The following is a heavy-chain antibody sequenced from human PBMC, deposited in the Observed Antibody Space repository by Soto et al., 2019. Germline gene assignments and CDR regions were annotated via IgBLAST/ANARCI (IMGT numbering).Heavy chain of an antibody. CDR1: GFTFSSYS. Sequence: LRLSCAASGFTFSSYSMNWVRQAPGKGLEWVSYISSSSSTIYYADSVKGRFTISRDNAKNSLYLQMNSLRDEDTAVYYCARDRALSYDFWSGVGYWGQGTLVTVSS. J-gene: IGHJ4*02. CDR3: ARDRALSYDFWSGVGY. V-gene: IGHV3-48*02. D-gene: IGHD3-3*01. CDR2: ISSSSSTI.